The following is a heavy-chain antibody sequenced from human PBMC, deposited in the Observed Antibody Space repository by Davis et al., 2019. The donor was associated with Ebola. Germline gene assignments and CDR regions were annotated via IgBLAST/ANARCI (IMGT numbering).Heavy chain of an antibody. CDR2: IYHSGST. Sequence: SETLSLTCAVSGGSISSSNWWRWVRQPPGKGLEWIGEIYHSGSTNYNPSLKSRVTISVDTSKNQFSLKLSSVTAADTAVYYCARQVGAGPFDYWGQGTLVTVSS. J-gene: IGHJ4*02. V-gene: IGHV4-4*02. CDR3: ARQVGAGPFDY. CDR1: GGSISSSNW. D-gene: IGHD1-26*01.